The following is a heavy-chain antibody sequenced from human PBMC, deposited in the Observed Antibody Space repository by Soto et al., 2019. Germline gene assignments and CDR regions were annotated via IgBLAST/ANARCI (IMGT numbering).Heavy chain of an antibody. J-gene: IGHJ4*02. CDR2: TRNKANSYAA. Sequence: PGGSLRLSCAASGFRFSDYYMDWVRQLPGMGLEWVGRTRNKANSYAAEYAPSVRGRFTISRHDSEDSMFLQLNSLKTEDTAVYYCARDTGGSYDFWGQGALFTVSS. V-gene: IGHV3-72*01. CDR1: GFRFSDYY. D-gene: IGHD1-26*01. CDR3: ARDTGGSYDF.